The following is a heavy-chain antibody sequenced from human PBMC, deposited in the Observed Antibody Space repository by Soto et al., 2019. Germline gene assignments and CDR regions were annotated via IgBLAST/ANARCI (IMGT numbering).Heavy chain of an antibody. J-gene: IGHJ4*02. CDR2: ISGSGASI. CDR3: AKDGLGSCTGGTCYGSDY. V-gene: IGHV3-23*01. D-gene: IGHD2-15*01. CDR1: GFTFSSYV. Sequence: EVQLLESGGNLVQPGGSLRLSCAASGFTFSSYVMSWVRQAPGKGLEWVSIISGSGASIYDADSVKGRFTISRDNSKNTVYLQMNSLRAEDTAVYYCAKDGLGSCTGGTCYGSDYWGQGTLVTVSS.